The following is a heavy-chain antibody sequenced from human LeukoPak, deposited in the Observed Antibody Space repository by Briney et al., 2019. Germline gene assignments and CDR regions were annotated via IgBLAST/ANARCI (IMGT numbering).Heavy chain of an antibody. V-gene: IGHV4-34*01. CDR1: GGSFSGYY. Sequence: SETLSLTCAVYGGSFSGYYWSWIRQPPGKGLEWIGEINHSGSTNYNPSLKSRVTISVDTSKNQFSLKLSSVTAADTAVYYCAREYCSSTSCQLDAFDIWGQGTMVTVSS. J-gene: IGHJ3*02. CDR3: AREYCSSTSCQLDAFDI. D-gene: IGHD2-2*01. CDR2: INHSGST.